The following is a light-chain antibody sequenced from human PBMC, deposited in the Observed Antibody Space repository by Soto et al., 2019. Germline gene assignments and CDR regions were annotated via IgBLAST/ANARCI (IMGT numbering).Light chain of an antibody. J-gene: IGKJ2*03. CDR3: QQYTTYYS. Sequence: DIQMTQSLSTLSASVGDRVTITCRASQSFSSWLAWYQQKPGKAPKLLIYDASSLESGVPSRFSGRGSGTEFTLTRSSLRPDDFSTYYCQQYTTYYSFGQGTKLEIK. CDR2: DAS. V-gene: IGKV1-5*01. CDR1: QSFSSW.